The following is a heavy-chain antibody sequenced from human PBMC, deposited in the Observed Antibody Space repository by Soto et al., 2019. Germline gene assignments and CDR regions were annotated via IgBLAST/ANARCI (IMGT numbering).Heavy chain of an antibody. CDR3: ARARSPRYGSHGMDV. J-gene: IGHJ6*02. V-gene: IGHV6-1*01. D-gene: IGHD1-26*01. CDR1: GYSVSSNSAA. CDR2: TYYRSKWYN. Sequence: SHTLSLTCAISGYSVSSNSAAWNLIRQSPSRGLEWLGRTYYRSKWYNDFAVSVKSRITINPDTSKNQFSLQLNSVTPEDTAVYYCARARSPRYGSHGMDVWGQGTTVTVSS.